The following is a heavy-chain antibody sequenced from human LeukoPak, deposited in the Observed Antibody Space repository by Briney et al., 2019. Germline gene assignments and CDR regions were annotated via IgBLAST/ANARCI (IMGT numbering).Heavy chain of an antibody. Sequence: GGFLRLSCAASGFTSRNYWMTWVRQAPGKGLEFVASINQDGRETYYLDSMNGRLTISRDTARNSLHLQMNSLGAEDTAVYYCARSLGRYCSGGPCFYFDYWGQGTLVTVSS. CDR1: GFTSRNYW. CDR2: INQDGRET. CDR3: ARSLGRYCSGGPCFYFDY. J-gene: IGHJ4*02. V-gene: IGHV3-7*01. D-gene: IGHD2-15*01.